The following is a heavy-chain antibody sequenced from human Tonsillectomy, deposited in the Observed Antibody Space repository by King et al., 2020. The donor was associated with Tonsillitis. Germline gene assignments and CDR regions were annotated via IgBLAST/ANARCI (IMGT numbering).Heavy chain of an antibody. CDR3: ARDWCDTYYYDTGPDAFDI. CDR1: GFTFSSYA. CDR2: ISYDGSNK. D-gene: IGHD3-22*01. J-gene: IGHJ3*02. Sequence: VQLVESGGGVVQPGRSLRLSCAASGFTFSSYAMHWVRQAPGKGLEWVAVISYDGSNKYYADSVKGRFTISRDNSKKTLYLQMNSLRPEDTAVYYCARDWCDTYYYDTGPDAFDIWGQGTMVTVSS. V-gene: IGHV3-30*04.